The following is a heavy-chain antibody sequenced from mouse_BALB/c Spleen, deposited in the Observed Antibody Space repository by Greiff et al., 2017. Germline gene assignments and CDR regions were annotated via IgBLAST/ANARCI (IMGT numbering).Heavy chain of an antibody. D-gene: IGHD2-4*01. V-gene: IGHV1-9*01. CDR2: ILPGSGST. CDR1: GYTFSSYW. J-gene: IGHJ3*01. Sequence: QVQLQQSGAELMKPGASVKISCKATGYTFSSYWIEWVKQRPGHGLEWIGEILPGSGSTNYNEKFKGKATFTADTSSNTAYMQLSSLTSEDSAVYDCARREIYYDYEAWFAYWGQGTLVTVSA. CDR3: ARREIYYDYEAWFAY.